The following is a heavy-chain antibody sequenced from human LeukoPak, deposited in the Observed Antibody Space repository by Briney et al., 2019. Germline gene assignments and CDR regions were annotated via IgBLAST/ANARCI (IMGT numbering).Heavy chain of an antibody. Sequence: GGSLRLSCAVSGFTFSSYSMNWVRQAPGKGLEWVSYISSSSSSIYYADSVKGRFTISRDNAKNSLYLQMNSLRAEDTAVYYCARMGQQLVAPHGGYWGQGTLVTVSS. CDR3: ARMGQQLVAPHGGY. D-gene: IGHD6-13*01. J-gene: IGHJ4*02. V-gene: IGHV3-48*04. CDR1: GFTFSSYS. CDR2: ISSSSSSI.